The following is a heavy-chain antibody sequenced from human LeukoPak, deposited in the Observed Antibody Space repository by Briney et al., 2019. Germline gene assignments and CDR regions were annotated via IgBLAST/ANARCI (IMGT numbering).Heavy chain of an antibody. CDR1: GFTFSSYS. CDR2: ISSSSSYI. CDR3: ARDCSGGSCDYYGMDV. J-gene: IGHJ6*02. D-gene: IGHD2-15*01. Sequence: GGSLRLSCAASGFTFSSYSMNWVRQAPGKGLEWVSSISSSSSYIYYADSVKGRFTISRDNAKNSLYPQMNSLRAEDTAVYYCARDCSGGSCDYYGMDVWGQGTTVTVSS. V-gene: IGHV3-21*01.